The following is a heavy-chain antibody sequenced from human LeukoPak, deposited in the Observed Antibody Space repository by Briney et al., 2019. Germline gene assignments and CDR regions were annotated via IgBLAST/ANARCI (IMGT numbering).Heavy chain of an antibody. CDR1: GGSFSGYY. D-gene: IGHD6-13*01. CDR3: ARAAYSSSHYFDY. V-gene: IGHV4-34*01. CDR2: INHSGST. Sequence: ETLSLTCAVHGGSFSGYYWSWIRQPPGKGLEWIGEINHSGSTNYNPSLKSRVTISVDTSKNQFSLKLSSVTAADTAVYYCARAAYSSSHYFDYWGQGTLVTVSS. J-gene: IGHJ4*02.